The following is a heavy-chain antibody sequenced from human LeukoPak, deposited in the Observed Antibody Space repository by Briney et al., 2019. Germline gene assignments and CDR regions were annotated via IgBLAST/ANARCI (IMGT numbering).Heavy chain of an antibody. CDR1: GFTFSNYV. J-gene: IGHJ4*02. V-gene: IGHV3-23*01. Sequence: GGYLRLSCAASGFTFSNYVMGWVRQAPGKGLEWVSGISGSGDSTYYADSVKGRFTISRDNSKNTLYLQMNSLRVEDTAAYYCAKVRAPSGWFNSDYWGQGTLVTVSS. CDR3: AKVRAPSGWFNSDY. CDR2: ISGSGDST. D-gene: IGHD6-19*01.